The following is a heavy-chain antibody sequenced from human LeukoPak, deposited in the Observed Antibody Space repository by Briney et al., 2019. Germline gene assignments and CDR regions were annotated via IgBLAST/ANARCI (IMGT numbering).Heavy chain of an antibody. V-gene: IGHV1-69*01. D-gene: IGHD3-3*01. CDR1: GGTFSSYA. Sequence: SVKVSCKASGGTFSSYAISWVRQAPGQGLEWMGGINPIFGTANYAQKFQGRVTITADESTSTAYMELSSLRSEDTAVYYCARGFWSGLPSGLAYMDVWGKGTAVTVSS. J-gene: IGHJ6*03. CDR3: ARGFWSGLPSGLAYMDV. CDR2: INPIFGTA.